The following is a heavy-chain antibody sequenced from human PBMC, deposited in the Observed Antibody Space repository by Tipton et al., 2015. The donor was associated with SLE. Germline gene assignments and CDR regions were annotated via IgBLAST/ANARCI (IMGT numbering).Heavy chain of an antibody. V-gene: IGHV1-46*01. D-gene: IGHD5-18*01. CDR1: GYTFTSYY. Sequence: QLVQSGAEVKKPGASVKVSCKASGYTFTSYYMHWVRQAPGQGLEWMGIINPSGVSTSYAQKFQDRVTMTRDTSTSTVYMKLSSLRSEDTAVYYCARGSDIPKVTKYYYGMDVWGQGTTVTVSS. J-gene: IGHJ6*02. CDR3: ARGSDIPKVTKYYYGMDV. CDR2: INPSGVST.